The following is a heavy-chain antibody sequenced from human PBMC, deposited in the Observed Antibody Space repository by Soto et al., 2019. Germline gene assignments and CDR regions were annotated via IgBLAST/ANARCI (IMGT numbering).Heavy chain of an antibody. CDR1: GASMRSDY. V-gene: IGHV4-59*01. CDR2: ISKSGGT. Sequence: QVQLQESGPGLVKPSETLSLTCTVSGASMRSDYWTWIRQPPGKRPEWIGYISKSGGTTYNPSLESRVTISLDTSSDQFSLRLTSVTAADTAVYYCARGGKTVAGVMDVWGQGTTVTVSS. J-gene: IGHJ6*02. CDR3: ARGGKTVAGVMDV. D-gene: IGHD6-19*01.